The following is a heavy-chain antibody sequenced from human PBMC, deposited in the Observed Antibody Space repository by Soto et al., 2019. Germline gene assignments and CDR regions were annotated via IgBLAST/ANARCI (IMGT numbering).Heavy chain of an antibody. D-gene: IGHD2-2*01. CDR1: GGTFSSYA. CDR3: ARHVPAAGYYYGMDV. CDR2: IIPIFGTA. J-gene: IGHJ6*04. V-gene: IGHV1-69*13. Sequence: GASVKVSCKASGGTFSSYAISWVRQAPGQGLEWMGGIIPIFGTANYAQKFQGRVAITADESTSTAYMELSSLRSEDTALYYCARHVPAAGYYYGMDVWGKGTTVTVPS.